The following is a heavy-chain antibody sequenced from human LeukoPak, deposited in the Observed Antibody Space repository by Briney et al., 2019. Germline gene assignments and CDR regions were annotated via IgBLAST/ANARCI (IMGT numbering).Heavy chain of an antibody. CDR2: IRYDGSNK. CDR3: AKAERNAFDI. CDR1: GFTFSSYG. D-gene: IGHD1-14*01. J-gene: IGHJ3*02. V-gene: IGHV3-30*02. Sequence: PGGSLRLPCAASGFTFSSYGMHWVRQAPGKGLEWVAFIRYDGSNKYYADSVKGRITISRDNSKNTLYLQMNSLRAEDTAVYYCAKAERNAFDIWGQGTMVTVSS.